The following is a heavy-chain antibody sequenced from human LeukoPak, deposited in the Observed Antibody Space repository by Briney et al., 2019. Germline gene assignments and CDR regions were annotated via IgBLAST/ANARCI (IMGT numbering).Heavy chain of an antibody. V-gene: IGHV3-30*02. D-gene: IGHD3-3*02. CDR1: GFTFSSYG. Sequence: PGGSLRLSCAASGFTFSSYGMHWVRQAPGKGLEWVAFIRYDGSNKYYADSVKGRFTISRDNSRNTLFLQMSSLRAEDTAVYYCAQDQAPHISWGRGTLVTVSS. CDR3: AQDQAPHIS. CDR2: IRYDGSNK. J-gene: IGHJ5*02.